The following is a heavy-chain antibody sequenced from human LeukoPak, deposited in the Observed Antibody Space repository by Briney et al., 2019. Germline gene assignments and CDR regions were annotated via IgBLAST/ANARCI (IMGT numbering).Heavy chain of an antibody. CDR1: GGSVSSGSCY. D-gene: IGHD3-3*01. V-gene: IGHV4-61*01. Sequence: SETLSLTCTVSGGSVSSGSCYWSWIRQPPGKGLEWIGYIYYSGSTNYNPSLKSRVTISVDTSKNQFSLKLSSVTAADTAVYYCARESSGYYRFWGQGTLVTVSS. CDR2: IYYSGST. J-gene: IGHJ4*02. CDR3: ARESSGYYRF.